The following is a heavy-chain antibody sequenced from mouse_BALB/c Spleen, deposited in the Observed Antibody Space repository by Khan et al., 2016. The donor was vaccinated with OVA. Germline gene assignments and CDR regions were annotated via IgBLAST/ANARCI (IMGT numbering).Heavy chain of an antibody. J-gene: IGHJ4*01. CDR1: GYSITSDYA. CDR3: ARQNYYGYAMDY. Sequence: EVQLVESGPGLVKPSQSLSLTCTVTGYSITSDYAWNWIRQFPGNKLEWMGYISYSGTTSYNPSLTSRISITRDTSKNQFFLQLNSVTSEDTATYYCARQNYYGYAMDYWGQGTSVTVSS. CDR2: ISYSGTT. D-gene: IGHD1-1*01. V-gene: IGHV3-2*02.